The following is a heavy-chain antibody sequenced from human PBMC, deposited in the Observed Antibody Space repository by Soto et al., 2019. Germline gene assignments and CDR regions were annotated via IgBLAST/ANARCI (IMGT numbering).Heavy chain of an antibody. J-gene: IGHJ4*02. D-gene: IGHD3-10*01. Sequence: PGGSLRLSCAVSGFTFSSYGMQWVRQAPGKGLEWVAIIWYDGTNKYYADSVKGRFTISRDNSKSTLDLQMNSLRAEDTAIYYCARAFLRGSAAPIDYWGQGSLVTVSS. V-gene: IGHV3-33*01. CDR1: GFTFSSYG. CDR2: IWYDGTNK. CDR3: ARAFLRGSAAPIDY.